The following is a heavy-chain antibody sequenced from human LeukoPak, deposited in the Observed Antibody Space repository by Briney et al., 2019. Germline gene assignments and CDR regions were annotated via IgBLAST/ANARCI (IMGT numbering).Heavy chain of an antibody. CDR3: ARGLRFLEDRVTP. D-gene: IGHD3-3*01. CDR2: ISSTSSTI. Sequence: GGSLRLSCAASGFSLNYYSMNWVRQAPGKGLEWISYISSTSSTISYADSVKGRFTVSRDNAKNSLYLQMNSLRAEDTAVYYCARGLRFLEDRVTPWGQGTLVTVSS. V-gene: IGHV3-48*01. CDR1: GFSLNYYS. J-gene: IGHJ5*02.